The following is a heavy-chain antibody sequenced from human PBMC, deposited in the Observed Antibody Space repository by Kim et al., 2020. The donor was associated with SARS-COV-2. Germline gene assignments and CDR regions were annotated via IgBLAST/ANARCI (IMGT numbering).Heavy chain of an antibody. J-gene: IGHJ3*02. V-gene: IGHV5-51*01. CDR3: ASFFDYYDSSGFYYNAAFDI. D-gene: IGHD3-22*01. Sequence: GESLKISCKSSGYTFINYWIGWVRQMPGKGLEWVGIIYPGDSDTRYSPSFQGQVTISADKFISTAYLQWSSLKASDTAMYYCASFFDYYDSSGFYYNAAFDIWGQGTMVTVSS. CDR1: GYTFINYW. CDR2: IYPGDSDT.